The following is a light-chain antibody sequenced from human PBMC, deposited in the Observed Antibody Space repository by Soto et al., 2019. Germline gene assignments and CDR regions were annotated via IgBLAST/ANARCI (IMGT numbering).Light chain of an antibody. CDR2: GES. Sequence: IVWTQSPGTLSLSPGERATLSCSAIQSVSSNYLAWYHQKPAQSPRLLTSGESNRATGIPESFRGSGAWTEFRLTISRVEPEAFAVYYCPQYGTSGTVGRGTKV. J-gene: IGKJ4*02. CDR3: PQYGTSGT. CDR1: QSVSSNY. V-gene: IGKV3-20*01.